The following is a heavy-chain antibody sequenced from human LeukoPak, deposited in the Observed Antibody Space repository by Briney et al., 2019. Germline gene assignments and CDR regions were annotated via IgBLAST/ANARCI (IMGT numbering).Heavy chain of an antibody. D-gene: IGHD6-6*01. CDR2: IKQDGSER. CDR1: GFSFSHYW. V-gene: IGHV3-7*01. Sequence: GGSLRLSCAASGFSFSHYWMSWVRRTPEKGLEWVANIKQDGSERYHVDSVKGRFTISRDNAKNSLYLEMNSLRAEDTAVYYCARDAPSIADDAWGQGTLVTVSS. CDR3: ARDAPSIADDA. J-gene: IGHJ5*02.